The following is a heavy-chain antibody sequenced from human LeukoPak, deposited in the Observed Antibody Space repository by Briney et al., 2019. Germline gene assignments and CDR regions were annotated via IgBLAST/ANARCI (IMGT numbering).Heavy chain of an antibody. Sequence: ASVKVSCKASGYTFTSYGISWVRQAPGQGLEWMGWISAYNGNTNYAQKLQGRVTMTTDTSTSTAYMELRSLRSDDTAVYYCASGGRVAAAGTFGYYYYYMDVWGKGTTVTISS. CDR2: ISAYNGNT. CDR1: GYTFTSYG. V-gene: IGHV1-18*01. CDR3: ASGGRVAAAGTFGYYYYYMDV. J-gene: IGHJ6*03. D-gene: IGHD6-13*01.